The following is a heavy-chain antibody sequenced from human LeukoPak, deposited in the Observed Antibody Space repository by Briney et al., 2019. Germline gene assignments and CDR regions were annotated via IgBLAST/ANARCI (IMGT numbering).Heavy chain of an antibody. CDR1: GFIFSSYG. CDR3: AKSLRELGYCNGGTCYGLYYYYYMDV. CDR2: ISYDGSNK. Sequence: PGGSLRLSCAASGFIFSSYGMHWVRQAPGKGLEWVAVISYDGSNKYYADSVKGRFTISRDNSKNTLYLQMNSLRAEDTAVYYCAKSLRELGYCNGGTCYGLYYYYYMDVWGKGTTVTISS. J-gene: IGHJ6*03. D-gene: IGHD2-15*01. V-gene: IGHV3-30*18.